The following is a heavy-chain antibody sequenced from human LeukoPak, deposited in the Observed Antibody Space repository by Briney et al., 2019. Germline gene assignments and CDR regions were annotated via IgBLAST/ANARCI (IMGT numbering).Heavy chain of an antibody. V-gene: IGHV1-18*01. Sequence: ASVKVSCKASGYTFTSYGISWVRQAPGQGLEWMGWISAYNGNTNYAQKLQGRVTMTTDTSTSTAYMELRSLRSDDTAVYYCARVARDYDSSGYASDIWGQGTMVTVSS. CDR1: GYTFTSYG. CDR3: ARVARDYDSSGYASDI. J-gene: IGHJ3*02. D-gene: IGHD3-22*01. CDR2: ISAYNGNT.